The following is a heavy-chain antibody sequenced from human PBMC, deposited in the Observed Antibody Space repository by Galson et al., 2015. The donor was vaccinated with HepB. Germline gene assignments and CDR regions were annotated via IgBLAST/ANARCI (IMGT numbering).Heavy chain of an antibody. Sequence: SLRLSCAASGFNFGSYGMHWVRQAPGKGLEWVAVTWYDGTDKKYAESVKGRFTISRDNSKNTLYPQMNSVRVEDTAVYYCVKDRGMGSAWHVLEHWGQGALVTVSS. J-gene: IGHJ4*02. CDR2: TWYDGTDK. CDR3: VKDRGMGSAWHVLEH. CDR1: GFNFGSYG. D-gene: IGHD6-25*01. V-gene: IGHV3-33*06.